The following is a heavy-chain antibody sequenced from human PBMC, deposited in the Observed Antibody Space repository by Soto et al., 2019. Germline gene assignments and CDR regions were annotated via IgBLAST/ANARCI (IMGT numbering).Heavy chain of an antibody. J-gene: IGHJ6*03. CDR2: IYYSGST. CDR3: ASAKGVWSGYYTGTQGYYYMDV. CDR1: GGSISSYY. Sequence: SETLSLTCTVSGGSISSYYWSWIRQPPGKGLEWIGYIYYSGSTNYNPSLKSRVTISVDTSKNQFSLKLSSVTAADTAVYYCASAKGVWSGYYTGTQGYYYMDVWGKGTTVTVSS. D-gene: IGHD3-3*01. V-gene: IGHV4-59*08.